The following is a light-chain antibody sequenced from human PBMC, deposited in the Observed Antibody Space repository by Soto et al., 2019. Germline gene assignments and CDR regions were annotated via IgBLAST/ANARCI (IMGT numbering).Light chain of an antibody. CDR3: QQLKSYHLT. Sequence: IQFTQSPSSLSASVGDRVTVTFRASQDIGSSLAWYQQTPGKAPKLLIYVTSTLQSGVPSRFSGSGSGTDFTLTISSLQPEDFATYYCQQLKSYHLTFGGGTKVDIX. V-gene: IGKV1-9*01. CDR2: VTS. J-gene: IGKJ4*01. CDR1: QDIGSS.